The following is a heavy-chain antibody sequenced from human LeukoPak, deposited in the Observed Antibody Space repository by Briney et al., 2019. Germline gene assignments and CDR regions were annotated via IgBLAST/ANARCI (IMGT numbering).Heavy chain of an antibody. CDR1: GGSISSGSYY. CDR2: MYYSGST. D-gene: IGHD2-2*01. Sequence: PSQTLSLTCTVSGGSISSGSYYWGWIRRPPGKGLEWIGSMYYSGSTYYKPSLKSRVTMSADTSKNQFSLKLSSVTAADTAVYYCAGLVPPFSGWFDPWGQGTLVTVSS. CDR3: AGLVPPFSGWFDP. J-gene: IGHJ5*02. V-gene: IGHV4-39*01.